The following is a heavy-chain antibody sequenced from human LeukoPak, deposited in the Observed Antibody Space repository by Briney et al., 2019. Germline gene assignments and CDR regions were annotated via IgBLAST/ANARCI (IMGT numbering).Heavy chain of an antibody. V-gene: IGHV3-23*01. CDR3: AKERLRYFDWLLWGGAFDI. D-gene: IGHD3-9*01. CDR1: GFTFSSYA. J-gene: IGHJ3*02. CDR2: IIGSGGST. Sequence: GGSLRLSCAASGFTFSSYAMSWVRKAPGKGLKWVSAIIGSGGSTYYADSVKGRFTISRDNSKNTLYLQMNSLRAEDTAVYYCAKERLRYFDWLLWGGAFDIWGQGTMVTVSS.